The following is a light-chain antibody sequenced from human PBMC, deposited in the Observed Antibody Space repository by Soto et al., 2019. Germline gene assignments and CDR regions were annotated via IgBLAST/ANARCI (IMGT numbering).Light chain of an antibody. CDR2: SDT. CDR3: AAWDDRLNGAL. J-gene: IGLJ1*01. Sequence: LTQPPSASGTPGQRVTMSCSGGSSNIGSNTVSWYQHLPGTAPQLLIYSDTQRASGVADRFSGSKSGTSASLAISGLQSDDEADYYCAAWDDRLNGALFGTGTKVTVL. V-gene: IGLV1-44*01. CDR1: SSNIGSNT.